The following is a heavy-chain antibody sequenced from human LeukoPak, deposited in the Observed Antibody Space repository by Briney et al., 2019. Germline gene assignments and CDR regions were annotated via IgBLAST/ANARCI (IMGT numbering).Heavy chain of an antibody. D-gene: IGHD6-19*01. CDR2: FDPEDGET. J-gene: IGHJ6*02. Sequence: ASVKVSCTVSGYTLTELSMHWVRQAPGKGLEWMGGFDPEDGETIYAQKFQGRVTMTEDTSTDTAYMELSSLRSEDTAVYYCATDLRGWLVQPSGYYGMDVWGQGTTVTVSS. CDR3: ATDLRGWLVQPSGYYGMDV. CDR1: GYTLTELS. V-gene: IGHV1-24*01.